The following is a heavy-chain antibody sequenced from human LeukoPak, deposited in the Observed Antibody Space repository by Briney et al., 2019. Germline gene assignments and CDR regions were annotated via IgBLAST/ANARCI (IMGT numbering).Heavy chain of an antibody. Sequence: PSQTLSLTCTVSGGSISSGSYYWSWIRQPAGKGLEWIGRIYTSGSTNYNPSLKSRVTISVDTSKNQFSLKLSSVTAADTAVYYCARSRDAFDIWGQGTMVTVSS. V-gene: IGHV4-61*02. J-gene: IGHJ3*02. CDR3: ARSRDAFDI. CDR1: GGSISSGSYY. CDR2: IYTSGST.